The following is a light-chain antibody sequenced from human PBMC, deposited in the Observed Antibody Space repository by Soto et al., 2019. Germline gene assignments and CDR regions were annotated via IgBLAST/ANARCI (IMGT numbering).Light chain of an antibody. CDR2: DVS. CDR1: SSDVGGYNY. CDR3: QSYDSTLSVV. Sequence: QSALTQPRSVSGSPGQSVTISCTGTSSDVGGYNYVSWYQQHPGKAPKLMIYDVSKRPSGVPDRFSGSKSGNTASLTITGLQAEDEADYYCQSYDSTLSVVFGGGTKLTVL. J-gene: IGLJ2*01. V-gene: IGLV2-11*01.